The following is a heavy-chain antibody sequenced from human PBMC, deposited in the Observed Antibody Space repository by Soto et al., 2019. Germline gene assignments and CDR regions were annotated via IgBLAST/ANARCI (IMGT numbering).Heavy chain of an antibody. J-gene: IGHJ4*02. Sequence: QVQLVESGGGVVQPGRSLRLSCAASGFTFSSYGMHWVRQAPGKGLEWVAVISYDGSNKYYADSVKGRFTFSRDNSKNTLYLQMNSLRAEDTAVYYCATGELLDYWGQGTLVTVSS. CDR2: ISYDGSNK. CDR3: ATGELLDY. CDR1: GFTFSSYG. D-gene: IGHD3-10*01. V-gene: IGHV3-30*03.